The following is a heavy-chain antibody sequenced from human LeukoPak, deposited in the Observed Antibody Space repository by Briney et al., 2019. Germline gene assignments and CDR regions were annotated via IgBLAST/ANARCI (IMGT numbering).Heavy chain of an antibody. D-gene: IGHD1-26*01. V-gene: IGHV5-51*01. CDR1: GYNFTNYW. Sequence: GESLKISCKGSGYNFTNYWIGWVRQMPGKGLEWMGIIYPGDSDTRYSPSFQGQVTISADKSISTAYLQWSSLKASDTAMYYCARHRLVGATRAAFDIWGQGTMVTVSS. CDR3: ARHRLVGATRAAFDI. CDR2: IYPGDSDT. J-gene: IGHJ3*02.